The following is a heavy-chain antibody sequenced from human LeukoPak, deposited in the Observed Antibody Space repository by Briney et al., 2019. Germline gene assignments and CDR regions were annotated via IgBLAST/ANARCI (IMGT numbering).Heavy chain of an antibody. V-gene: IGHV1-69*05. CDR1: GGTFSSYA. Sequence: SVKVSCKASGGTFSSYAISWVRQAPGQGLEWMGGIIPIFGTANYAQKFQGRVTITTDESTSTAYMELSSLRSEDTAVYYCARSVVEVAATPQLNWFDPWGQGTLVTVSS. D-gene: IGHD2-15*01. CDR2: IIPIFGTA. CDR3: ARSVVEVAATPQLNWFDP. J-gene: IGHJ5*02.